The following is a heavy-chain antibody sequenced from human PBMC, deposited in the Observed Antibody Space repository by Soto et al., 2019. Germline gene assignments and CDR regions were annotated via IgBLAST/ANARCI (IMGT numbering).Heavy chain of an antibody. CDR3: ARTLYYYEDY. D-gene: IGHD3-22*01. Sequence: LETLCLTYTVSGFYIGSVYVWGWIRQSPGKGLEWIGRIYHSGSTSYNPSLKSRVTISVDTSKNQFSLKLASVTAADTAIYYYARTLYYYEDYWGQGTLVTVSS. CDR2: IYHSGST. J-gene: IGHJ4*02. CDR1: GFYIGSVYV. V-gene: IGHV4-38-2*02.